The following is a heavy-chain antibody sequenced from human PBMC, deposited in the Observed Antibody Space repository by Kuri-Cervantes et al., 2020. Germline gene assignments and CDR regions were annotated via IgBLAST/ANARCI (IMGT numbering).Heavy chain of an antibody. CDR3: ARRFSGYDSRFDP. D-gene: IGHD5-12*01. J-gene: IGHJ5*02. Sequence: SETLSLTCTVPGGSISSYYWSWIRQPPGKGLEWIGYIYYSGSTNYNPSLKSRVTISVDTSNNQFSLKLSSVTAADTAVYYCARRFSGYDSRFDPWGQGTLVTVSS. CDR2: IYYSGST. V-gene: IGHV4-59*08. CDR1: GGSISSYY.